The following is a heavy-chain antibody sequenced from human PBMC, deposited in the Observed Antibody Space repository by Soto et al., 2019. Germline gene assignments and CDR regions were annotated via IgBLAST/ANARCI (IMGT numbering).Heavy chain of an antibody. D-gene: IGHD6-13*01. CDR2: IIPIFGTA. CDR1: GGTFSSYA. CDR3: ARGTIIAAAHSDLYYYYYGMDV. J-gene: IGHJ6*02. V-gene: IGHV1-69*06. Sequence: SVKVSCKASGGTFSSYAISWVRQAPGQGLEWMGGIIPIFGTANYAQKFQGRVTITADKSTSTAYMELSSLRSEDTAVYYCARGTIIAAAHSDLYYYYYGMDVWGQGTTVTVSS.